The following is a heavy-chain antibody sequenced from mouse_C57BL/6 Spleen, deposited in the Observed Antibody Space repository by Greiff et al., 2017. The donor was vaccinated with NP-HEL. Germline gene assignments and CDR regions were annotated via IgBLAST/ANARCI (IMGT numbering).Heavy chain of an antibody. CDR1: GYSITSGYY. Sequence: VQLKESGPGLVKPSQSLSLTCSVTGYSITSGYYWNWIRQFPGNKLEWMGYISYDGSNNYNPSLKNRISITRDTSKNQFFLKLNSVTTEDTATYYCARAVVDAMDYWGQGTSVTVSS. J-gene: IGHJ4*01. CDR2: ISYDGSN. CDR3: ARAVVDAMDY. D-gene: IGHD1-1*01. V-gene: IGHV3-6*01.